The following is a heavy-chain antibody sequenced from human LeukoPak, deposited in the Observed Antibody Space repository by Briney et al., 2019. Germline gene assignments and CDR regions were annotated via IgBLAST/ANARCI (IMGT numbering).Heavy chain of an antibody. CDR1: GGSISSGGYY. J-gene: IGHJ4*02. CDR3: ARDHADTATHY. Sequence: SETLSLTCTVSGGSISSGGYYWSWIRQHPGKGLEWIGYIYYGGSTYYNPSLKSRVTISVDTSKNQFSLKLSSVTAADTAVYYCARDHADTATHYWGQGTLVTVSS. V-gene: IGHV4-31*03. CDR2: IYYGGST. D-gene: IGHD5-18*01.